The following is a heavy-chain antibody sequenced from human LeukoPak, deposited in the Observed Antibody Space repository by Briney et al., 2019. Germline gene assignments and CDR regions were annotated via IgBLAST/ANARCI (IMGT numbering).Heavy chain of an antibody. V-gene: IGHV3-21*01. CDR1: GFTFSSYS. D-gene: IGHD6-19*01. CDR3: AKGPKQWLAPCDY. Sequence: GGSLRLSCAASGFTFSSYSMNWVRQAPGKGLEWVSSISSSSSYIYYADTVKGRFTISRDNSKNTLYLQMNSLRAEDTAVYYCAKGPKQWLAPCDYWGQGTLVTVSS. CDR2: ISSSSSYI. J-gene: IGHJ4*02.